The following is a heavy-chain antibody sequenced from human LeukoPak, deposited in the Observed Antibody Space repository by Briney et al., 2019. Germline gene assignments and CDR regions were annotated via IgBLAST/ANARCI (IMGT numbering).Heavy chain of an antibody. CDR1: GFTVSSNY. CDR2: IGGSGGTT. D-gene: IGHD5-18*01. Sequence: GGSLRLSCAASGFTVSSNYMSWVRQAPGKGLEWVSAIGGSGGTTYYADSVKGRFTISRDNSKNTLYLQMNSLRAEDTAVYYCAKDTASSWWYFDLWGRGTLVTVSS. J-gene: IGHJ2*01. V-gene: IGHV3-23*01. CDR3: AKDTASSWWYFDL.